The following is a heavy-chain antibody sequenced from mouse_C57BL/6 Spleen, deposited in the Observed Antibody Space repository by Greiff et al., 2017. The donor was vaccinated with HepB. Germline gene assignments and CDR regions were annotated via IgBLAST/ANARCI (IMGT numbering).Heavy chain of an antibody. CDR3: ARNGAYGSSYYYFDY. Sequence: QVQLQQSGPGLVQPSQSLSITCTVSGFSLTSYGVHWVRQSPGKGLEWLGVIWSGGSTDYNAAFISRLSISKDNSKSQVFFKMNSLQADDTAIYYWARNGAYGSSYYYFDYWGQGTTLTVAS. J-gene: IGHJ2*01. V-gene: IGHV2-2*01. CDR1: GFSLTSYG. D-gene: IGHD1-1*01. CDR2: IWSGGST.